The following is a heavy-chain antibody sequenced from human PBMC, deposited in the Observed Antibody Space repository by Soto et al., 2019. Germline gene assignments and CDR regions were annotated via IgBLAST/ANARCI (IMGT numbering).Heavy chain of an antibody. J-gene: IGHJ4*02. CDR2: ISYDGTNK. Sequence: QVQLVESGGGLVQPGRSLRLSCAASGFTFSAYNMHWVRQAPGKGLEWLAVISYDGTNKYYGDSVKGRFTISRDNSRNTPFLQMNSLQPEDTAVYYCAKREDTAFDYWGQGTLVTVSS. V-gene: IGHV3-30*18. CDR1: GFTFSAYN. D-gene: IGHD5-18*01. CDR3: AKREDTAFDY.